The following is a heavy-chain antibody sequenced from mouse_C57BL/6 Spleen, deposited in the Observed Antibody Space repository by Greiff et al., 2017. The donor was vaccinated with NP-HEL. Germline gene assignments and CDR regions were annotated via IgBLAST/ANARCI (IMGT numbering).Heavy chain of an antibody. D-gene: IGHD2-4*01. V-gene: IGHV1-50*01. CDR3: ARWGIYYDYDGAY. Sequence: QVQLQQPGAELVKPGASVKLSCKASGYTFTSYWMQWVKQRPGQGLEWIGEIDPSDSYTNYNQKFKGKATLTVDTSSSTAYMQLSSLTSEDSAVYYCARWGIYYDYDGAYWGQGTLVTVSA. CDR2: IDPSDSYT. CDR1: GYTFTSYW. J-gene: IGHJ3*01.